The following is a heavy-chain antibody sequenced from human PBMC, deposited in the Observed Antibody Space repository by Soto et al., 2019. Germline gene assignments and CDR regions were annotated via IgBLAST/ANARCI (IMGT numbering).Heavy chain of an antibody. CDR1: GFILRNYW. Sequence: EVQLVESGGGLVQPGGSLRLSCAASGFILRNYWMSWVRQAPGKGLEWVASIKYDGSEKYYVDSVKGRFTISRDNAKNSLYLQMTSLRAEDTAVYYCARLPGSQTIYDYWGQGTLVTVPS. CDR2: IKYDGSEK. D-gene: IGHD2-2*01. CDR3: ARLPGSQTIYDY. J-gene: IGHJ4*02. V-gene: IGHV3-7*05.